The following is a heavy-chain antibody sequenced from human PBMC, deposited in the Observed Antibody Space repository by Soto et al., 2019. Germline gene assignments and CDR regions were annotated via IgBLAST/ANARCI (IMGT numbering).Heavy chain of an antibody. CDR1: GRSMISYY. CDR3: AREGDARHFFFDS. Sequence: SETLSLTCNVSGRSMISYYWSWIRQPAGKGLEWIGRIYTGGNTNYNPSLKSRVTMSVDTSKSQFSLSLTSVTAADTAVYYCAREGDARHFFFDSWGQGTLVTVSS. V-gene: IGHV4-4*07. CDR2: IYTGGNT. J-gene: IGHJ4*02. D-gene: IGHD2-2*01.